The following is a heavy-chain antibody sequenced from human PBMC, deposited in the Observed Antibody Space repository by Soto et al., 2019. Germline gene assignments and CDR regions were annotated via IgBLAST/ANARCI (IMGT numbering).Heavy chain of an antibody. Sequence: QVQLVQSGAEVKKPGASVKVSCKASGYTFTSYGISWVRQAPGQGLEWMGWISAYNGNTNYAQKLQGRVTMTTDTSTSTAYMELRSLRSDDTAVYYCARDPAVTSYYYYYGMDVWGQGTTVTVSS. D-gene: IGHD4-17*01. CDR3: ARDPAVTSYYYYYGMDV. CDR2: ISAYNGNT. J-gene: IGHJ6*02. CDR1: GYTFTSYG. V-gene: IGHV1-18*04.